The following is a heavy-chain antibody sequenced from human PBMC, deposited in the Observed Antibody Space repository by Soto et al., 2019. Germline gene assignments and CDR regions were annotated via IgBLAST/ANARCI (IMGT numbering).Heavy chain of an antibody. Sequence: QVQLVQSGTEVKEPGASTKVSCRASGYTFTNYYMHWVRQAPGQRLEWMGIISPSGAGATYAHKFQGRVTMTTDSSTSTVCMELSSLTSDDTAVYYCTRDRGVVAATPEPYFDYWGEGTVFTVSS. D-gene: IGHD2-15*01. CDR2: ISPSGAGA. V-gene: IGHV1-46*03. CDR3: TRDRGVVAATPEPYFDY. CDR1: GYTFTNYY. J-gene: IGHJ4*01.